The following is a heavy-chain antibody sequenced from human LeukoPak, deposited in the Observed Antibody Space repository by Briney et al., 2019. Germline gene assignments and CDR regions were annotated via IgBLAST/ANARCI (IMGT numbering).Heavy chain of an antibody. V-gene: IGHV5-51*01. CDR2: IHPGDSDT. CDR1: ANSFTSYW. CDR3: ATPRGGNRWPNSFDN. D-gene: IGHD1-14*01. J-gene: IGHJ4*02. Sequence: GESLKISCKGSANSFTSYWIVWVRQMPGKGLEWMGVIHPGDSDTRYNPSFQGQVTISADKSISTAYLQWSSLKASDTAMYYCATPRGGNRWPNSFDNWGQGTLVTVSS.